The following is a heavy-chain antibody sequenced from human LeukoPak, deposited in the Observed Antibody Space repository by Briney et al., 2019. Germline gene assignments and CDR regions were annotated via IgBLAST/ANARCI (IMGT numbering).Heavy chain of an antibody. CDR2: MYQSWST. D-gene: IGHD6-19*01. J-gene: IGHJ5*02. CDR1: DYSISSGYY. V-gene: IGHV4-38-2*01. CDR3: ARAPVGSGWVINWFDP. Sequence: SETLSLTCAVSDYSISSGYYWGWIRQPPGKGLEWIGSMYQSWSTYYNPSLKSRVTISVDTSKNQFSLKLSSVTAADTSAYYCARAPVGSGWVINWFDPWGQGTLGTVSS.